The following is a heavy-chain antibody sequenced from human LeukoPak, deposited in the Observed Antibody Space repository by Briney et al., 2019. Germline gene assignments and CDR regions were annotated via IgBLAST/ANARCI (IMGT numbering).Heavy chain of an antibody. CDR1: GFTFSSYG. Sequence: GGSLRLSCAASGFTFSSYGMHWVRQAPGKGLEWVAVISYDGNNKYYADSVKGRFTISRDNSKNTLYLQMNSLRAEDTAVYYCAKDRGGRGQGTLVTVSS. V-gene: IGHV3-30*18. J-gene: IGHJ4*02. D-gene: IGHD3-16*01. CDR3: AKDRGG. CDR2: ISYDGNNK.